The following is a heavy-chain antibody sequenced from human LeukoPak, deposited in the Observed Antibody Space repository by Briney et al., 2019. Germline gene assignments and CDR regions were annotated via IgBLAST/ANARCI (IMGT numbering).Heavy chain of an antibody. CDR3: ARHGYCSATSCHYYYYYMDV. CDR2: IFYTGST. J-gene: IGHJ6*03. D-gene: IGHD2-2*03. Sequence: SETLSLTCTVSGGSISNYYWSWIRQPPGKGPEWIGYIFYTGSTTYNPPLKSRVTISVDTSKNQFSLKLSSVTAADTAVYYCARHGYCSATSCHYYYYYMDVWGKGTTVTVSS. CDR1: GGSISNYY. V-gene: IGHV4-59*08.